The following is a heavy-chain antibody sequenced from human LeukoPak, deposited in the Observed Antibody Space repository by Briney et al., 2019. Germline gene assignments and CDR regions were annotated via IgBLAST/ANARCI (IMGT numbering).Heavy chain of an antibody. CDR3: ARDGGYYYDSSGYYRHWFDP. J-gene: IGHJ5*02. CDR1: GYTSTSYG. CDR2: ISAYNGNT. V-gene: IGHV1-18*01. D-gene: IGHD3-22*01. Sequence: ASVKVACNASGYTSTSYGISWVRQAPGQGLEWMGWISAYNGNTNYAQKLQGRVTMTTDTSTSTAYMELRSLRSDDTAVYYCARDGGYYYDSSGYYRHWFDPWGQGTLVTVSS.